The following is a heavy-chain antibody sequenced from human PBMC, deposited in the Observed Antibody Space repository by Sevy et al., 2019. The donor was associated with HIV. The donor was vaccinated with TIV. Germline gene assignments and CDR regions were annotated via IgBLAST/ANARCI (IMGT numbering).Heavy chain of an antibody. J-gene: IGHJ4*02. Sequence: ASVKVSCKASGFTFTSSAVQWVRQDRGQRLEWIGWIVVGSGNTNYAQKFQERVTITRDMSTSTAYMELSSLRSEDTAVYYCAALIVGATKGDYWGQGTLVTVSS. V-gene: IGHV1-58*01. CDR3: AALIVGATKGDY. D-gene: IGHD1-26*01. CDR1: GFTFTSSA. CDR2: IVVGSGNT.